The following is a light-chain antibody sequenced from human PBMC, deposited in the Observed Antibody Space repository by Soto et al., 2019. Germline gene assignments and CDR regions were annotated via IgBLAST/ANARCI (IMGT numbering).Light chain of an antibody. CDR2: AAA. J-gene: IGKJ2*01. CDR1: QDIERY. V-gene: IGKV1-39*01. CDR3: QQTHSTIHS. Sequence: DIQMTQSPSSLSASIGDTITISCRASQDIERYLNWYQKKEGRAPQLLMFAAANLESGVPSRFRGSGSGTDFTLTISGLQPEDFATYYCQQTHSTIHSFGQGTKVDIK.